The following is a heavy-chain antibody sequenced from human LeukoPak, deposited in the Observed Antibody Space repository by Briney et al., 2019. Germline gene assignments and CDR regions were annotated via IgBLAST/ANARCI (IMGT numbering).Heavy chain of an antibody. CDR1: GDSISNYY. Sequence: SETLSLTCTVSGDSISNYYWSWIRQSPGKELEWIGYMYNRGSTIYNPSPMSRGTISTDKSNNQFSLRLTSGTAADTAVYYCARAEKAVTGTLDYWGQGTLITVSS. D-gene: IGHD6-19*01. CDR3: ARAEKAVTGTLDY. V-gene: IGHV4-59*01. J-gene: IGHJ4*02. CDR2: MYNRGST.